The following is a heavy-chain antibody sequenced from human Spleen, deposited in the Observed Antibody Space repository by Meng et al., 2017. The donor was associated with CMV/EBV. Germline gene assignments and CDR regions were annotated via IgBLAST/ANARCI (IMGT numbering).Heavy chain of an antibody. Sequence: GESLKISCAASGFTFSTYSMNWVRQAPGKGLEWVSYISSTSTTIYYADSVKGRFTISRDNAKNSLYLQMNSLRAEDTALYYCARGLLPAAHYYYYAMDVWGQGTTVTVSS. V-gene: IGHV3-48*04. CDR2: ISSTSTTI. CDR1: GFTFSTYS. J-gene: IGHJ6*02. D-gene: IGHD2-2*01. CDR3: ARGLLPAAHYYYYAMDV.